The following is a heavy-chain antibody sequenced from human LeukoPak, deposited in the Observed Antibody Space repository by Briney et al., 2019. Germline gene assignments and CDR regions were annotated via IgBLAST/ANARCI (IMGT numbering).Heavy chain of an antibody. D-gene: IGHD6-19*01. CDR1: GGSVGSNY. J-gene: IGHJ4*02. Sequence: PSETLSLTCSVSGGSVGSNYWSWVRQPPGKGLEWIGYISYSGDTKYNPSLKSRLSMSVDTSKNQCSLMLTSVTAADTAVYYCARGSGWYPHWGQGSLVTVSS. CDR3: ARGSGWYPH. V-gene: IGHV4-59*02. CDR2: ISYSGDT.